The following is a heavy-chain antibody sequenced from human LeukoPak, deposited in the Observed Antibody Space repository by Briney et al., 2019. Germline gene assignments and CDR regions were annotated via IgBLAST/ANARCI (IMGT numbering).Heavy chain of an antibody. CDR3: ARERGYSYGSADY. Sequence: SETLSLTCAVYGGSFSGYYWSWIRQPLGKGLEWIGEINHSGSTNYNPSLKSRVTISVDTSKNQFSLKLSSVTAADSAVYYCARERGYSYGSADYWGQGTLVTVSS. CDR2: INHSGST. D-gene: IGHD5-18*01. J-gene: IGHJ4*02. V-gene: IGHV4-34*01. CDR1: GGSFSGYY.